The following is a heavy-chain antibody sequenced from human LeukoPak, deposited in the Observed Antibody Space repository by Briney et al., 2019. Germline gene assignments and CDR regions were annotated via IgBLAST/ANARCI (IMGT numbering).Heavy chain of an antibody. J-gene: IGHJ4*02. D-gene: IGHD3-9*01. Sequence: GGSLRLSCAASGFTFSSYEMNWVRQAPGKGLEWVSYISSSSSTIYYADSVKGRFTISRDNAKNSLYLQMNSLRAEDTAVYYCARYFHYFDYWGQGTLVTVSS. CDR3: ARYFHYFDY. V-gene: IGHV3-48*03. CDR1: GFTFSSYE. CDR2: ISSSSSTI.